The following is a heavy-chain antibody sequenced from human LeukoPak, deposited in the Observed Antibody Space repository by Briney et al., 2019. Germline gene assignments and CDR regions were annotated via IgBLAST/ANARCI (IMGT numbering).Heavy chain of an antibody. CDR3: ASVASGSYYDKYYYGMDV. V-gene: IGHV4-59*08. D-gene: IGHD1-26*01. CDR1: GGSISSHY. CDR2: IYYSGST. Sequence: SETLSLTCTVSGGSISSHYWSWIRQPPGKGLEWIGYIYYSGSTNYNPSLKSRVTISVDTSKNQFSLKLSSVTAADTAVYYCASVASGSYYDKYYYGMDVWGQGTTVTVSS. J-gene: IGHJ6*02.